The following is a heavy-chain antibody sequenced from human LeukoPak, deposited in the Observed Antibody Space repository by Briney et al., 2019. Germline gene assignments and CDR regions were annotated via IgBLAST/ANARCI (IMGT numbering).Heavy chain of an antibody. CDR3: ASSSWYFAPGRLDY. D-gene: IGHD6-13*01. CDR1: GDSVSSNSAA. CDR2: TYYRSKWYN. V-gene: IGHV6-1*01. Sequence: SQTLSLTCAISGDSVSSNSAAWNWIRQSPSRGLEWLGRTYYRSKWYNDYAVSVKSRITINPDTSKNQFSLQLSSVTAADTAVYYCASSSWYFAPGRLDYWGQGTLVTVSS. J-gene: IGHJ4*02.